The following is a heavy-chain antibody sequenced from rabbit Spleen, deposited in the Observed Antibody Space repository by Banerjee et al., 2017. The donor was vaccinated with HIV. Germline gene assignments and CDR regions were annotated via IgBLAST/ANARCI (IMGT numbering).Heavy chain of an antibody. Sequence: QEQLVESGGDLVKPGASLTLTCTASGFTISGYHICWVRQAPGKGLEWIACIDSTYYASWAKGRFTFSKTSSTTVTLQMTSLTAADTATYFCARDLDGVIGWNFGWWGQGTLVTVS. V-gene: IGHV1S45*01. CDR2: IDST. CDR3: ARDLDGVIGWNFGW. CDR1: GFTISGYH. J-gene: IGHJ3*01. D-gene: IGHD4-1*01.